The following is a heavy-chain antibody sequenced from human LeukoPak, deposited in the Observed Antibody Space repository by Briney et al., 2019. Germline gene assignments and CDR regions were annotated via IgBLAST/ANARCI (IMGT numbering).Heavy chain of an antibody. CDR2: IYYSGST. CDR1: GGSISGYY. Sequence: PSETLSLTCTVSGGSISGYYWSWIRQPPGKGLEWIGFIYYSGSTKYNPSLKSRVTISVDTSKNQFSLKLNSVTAADTAVYYCARGNGDYLGYWGQGTLVTVSS. J-gene: IGHJ4*02. D-gene: IGHD1-1*01. V-gene: IGHV4-59*01. CDR3: ARGNGDYLGY.